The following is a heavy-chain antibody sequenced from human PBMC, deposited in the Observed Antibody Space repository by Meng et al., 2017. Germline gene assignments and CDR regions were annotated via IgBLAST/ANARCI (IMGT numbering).Heavy chain of an antibody. CDR2: INWNGGST. Sequence: GESLKISCAASGFTFDDYGMSWVRQAPGKGLEWVSGINWNGGSTGYADSAKGRFTISRDNAKNSLYLQMNSLRAEDTALYYCARAILTGYYYFDYWGQGTLVTVSS. CDR3: ARAILTGYYYFDY. CDR1: GFTFDDYG. D-gene: IGHD3-9*01. V-gene: IGHV3-20*04. J-gene: IGHJ4*02.